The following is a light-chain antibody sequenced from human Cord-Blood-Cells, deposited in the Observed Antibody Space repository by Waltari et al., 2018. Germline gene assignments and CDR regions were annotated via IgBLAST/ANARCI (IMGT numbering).Light chain of an antibody. Sequence: EIVLTQSPGTLSLSAGERATLSCRASQRVGSSYLAWYEKKAVQDPRILIYGASSMATVMPDRFSGSGSGADFTLTISRPEPEEFAVYYCQKYGSSTPYTFGQGTKLEIK. V-gene: IGKV3-20*01. CDR2: GAS. CDR3: QKYGSSTPYT. CDR1: QRVGSSY. J-gene: IGKJ2*01.